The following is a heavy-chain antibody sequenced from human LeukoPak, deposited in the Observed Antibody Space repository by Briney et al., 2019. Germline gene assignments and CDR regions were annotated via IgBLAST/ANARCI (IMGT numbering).Heavy chain of an antibody. D-gene: IGHD3-10*02. CDR3: AELGITMIGGV. V-gene: IGHV3-7*01. J-gene: IGHJ6*04. CDR1: GFTFSTYW. CDR2: IKGDGSER. Sequence: PGGSLRLSCAASGFTFSTYWMTWVRQVPGKGLEWAGNIKGDGSERYYLDSVKGRFTISRDNAKNSLYLQMNSLRAEDTAVYYCAELGITMIGGVWGKGTTVTISS.